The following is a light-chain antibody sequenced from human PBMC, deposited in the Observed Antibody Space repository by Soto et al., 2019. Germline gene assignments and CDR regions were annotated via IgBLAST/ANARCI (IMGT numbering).Light chain of an antibody. J-gene: IGKJ4*01. CDR2: DAS. Sequence: EIVLTQSPDTLSLSPGERATLSCRASQSISRTLAWYQQKSGQPPRLVMYDASTRATGFPARVRGSGAGTEFTLTISSLQSEDFEVYYCQQYTDWPLTFGGGTKVDIK. CDR3: QQYTDWPLT. CDR1: QSISRT. V-gene: IGKV3D-15*01.